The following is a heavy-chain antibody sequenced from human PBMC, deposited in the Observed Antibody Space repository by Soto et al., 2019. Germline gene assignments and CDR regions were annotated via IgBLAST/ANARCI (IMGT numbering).Heavy chain of an antibody. CDR3: AKDPTYYYDSSGYYYDTMYFDY. Sequence: HPGGSLRLSCAASGFTFSSYAMSWVRQAPGKGLEWVSAISGSGGSTYYADSVKGRFTISRDNSKNTLYLQMNSLRAEDTAVYYCAKDPTYYYDSSGYYYDTMYFDYWGQGTLVTVSS. CDR1: GFTFSSYA. D-gene: IGHD3-22*01. CDR2: ISGSGGST. J-gene: IGHJ4*02. V-gene: IGHV3-23*01.